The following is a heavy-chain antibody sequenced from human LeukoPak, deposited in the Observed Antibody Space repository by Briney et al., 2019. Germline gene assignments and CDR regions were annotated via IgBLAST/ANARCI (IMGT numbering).Heavy chain of an antibody. V-gene: IGHV1-2*06. CDR1: GYTFTDYY. D-gene: IGHD6-6*01. Sequence: ASVKVSCKASGYTFTDYYMHWVRQAPGQGLEWMGRINPNSGGTNYAQNFQSRVTLTRDTSISTAYMELNRLTSDDTAVYYCATSIIAARRGFDFWGQGTLVTVSS. CDR3: ATSIIAARRGFDF. CDR2: INPNSGGT. J-gene: IGHJ4*02.